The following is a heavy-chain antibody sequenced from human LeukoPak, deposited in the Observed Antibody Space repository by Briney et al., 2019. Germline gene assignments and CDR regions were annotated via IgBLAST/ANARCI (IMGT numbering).Heavy chain of an antibody. Sequence: ASVKVSCKASGYTFTSYGISWVRQAPGQGLEWMGWISAYNGNTNHAQKLQDRVTMTVGTSTSTAYMELRSLRSEDTAVYYCASGGARATKGVWNLDFDYWGQGTLVTVSS. CDR1: GYTFTSYG. J-gene: IGHJ4*02. CDR2: ISAYNGNT. CDR3: ASGGARATKGVWNLDFDY. D-gene: IGHD1-26*01. V-gene: IGHV1-18*01.